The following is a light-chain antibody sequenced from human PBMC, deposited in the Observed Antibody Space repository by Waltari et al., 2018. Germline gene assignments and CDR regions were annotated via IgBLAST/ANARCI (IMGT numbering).Light chain of an antibody. Sequence: QSVLTQPPSASGTPGQRVTIPCSGSSSNIGSNTVNWYQQLPRTAPKLLIYSNNQRPSGVPDRFSGSKSGTSASLAISGLQSEDEADYYCAAWDDSLNGNVFGSGTKVTVL. CDR3: AAWDDSLNGNV. CDR1: SSNIGSNT. V-gene: IGLV1-44*01. CDR2: SNN. J-gene: IGLJ6*01.